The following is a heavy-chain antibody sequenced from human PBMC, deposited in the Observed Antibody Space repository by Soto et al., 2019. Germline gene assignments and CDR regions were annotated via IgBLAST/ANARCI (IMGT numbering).Heavy chain of an antibody. J-gene: IGHJ6*03. CDR3: ARGVGITIFGVVIIPRYYMDV. CDR2: INHSGST. CDR1: GGSFSGYY. Sequence: PPETLSLTCAVYGGSFSGYYWSWIRQPPGKGLEWIGEINHSGSTNYNPSLKSRVTISVDTSKNQFSLKLSSVTAADTAVYYCARGVGITIFGVVIIPRYYMDVWGKGTTVTVSS. D-gene: IGHD3-3*01. V-gene: IGHV4-34*01.